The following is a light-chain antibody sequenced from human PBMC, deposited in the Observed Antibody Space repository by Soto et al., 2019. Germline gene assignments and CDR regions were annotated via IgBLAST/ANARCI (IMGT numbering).Light chain of an antibody. V-gene: IGLV1-51*02. J-gene: IGLJ2*01. Sequence: QSVLTQPPSVSAAPGQKVTISCSGSSSNTGENYVSWYQQFPETAPKLLIYEHSKRPSGIPDRFSGSKSGTSATLDITGLQSGDEAEYYCGTWDSSLSAGVFGGGTKLTVL. CDR3: GTWDSSLSAGV. CDR1: SSNTGENY. CDR2: EHS.